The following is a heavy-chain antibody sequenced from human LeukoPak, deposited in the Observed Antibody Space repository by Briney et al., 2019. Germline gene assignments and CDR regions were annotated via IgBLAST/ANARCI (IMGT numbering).Heavy chain of an antibody. Sequence: GGSLRLSCAASGFTFSSYSMNWVRQAPGKGLEWVSSISSSSSYIYYADSVKGRFTISRDNAKNSLYLQMNSLRAEDTAVYYCARDSGFNWFDPWGQGTLVTVSS. J-gene: IGHJ5*02. D-gene: IGHD3-22*01. CDR3: ARDSGFNWFDP. CDR2: ISSSSSYI. CDR1: GFTFSSYS. V-gene: IGHV3-21*01.